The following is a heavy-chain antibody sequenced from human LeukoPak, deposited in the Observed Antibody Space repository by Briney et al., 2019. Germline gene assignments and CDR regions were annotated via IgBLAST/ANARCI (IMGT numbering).Heavy chain of an antibody. CDR2: ISSSGSTI. CDR3: ARMTYYYDSSGYSHFDY. D-gene: IGHD3-22*01. CDR1: GFTFSSYE. J-gene: IGHJ4*02. V-gene: IGHV3-48*03. Sequence: GGSLRLSCAASGFTFSSYEMNWVRQAPGKGLEWVSYISSSGSTIYYADSVKGRFTISRDNAENSLYLQMNSLRAEDTDVYYCARMTYYYDSSGYSHFDYWGQGTLVTVSS.